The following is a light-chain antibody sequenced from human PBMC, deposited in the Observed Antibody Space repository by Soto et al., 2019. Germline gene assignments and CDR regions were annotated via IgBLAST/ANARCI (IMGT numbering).Light chain of an antibody. J-gene: IGKJ1*01. CDR3: MQNIDIQWS. CDR1: QNLLYSNGYNY. V-gene: IGKV2-28*01. Sequence: DVVMTQSPLSLSVTPGEPASISCRASQNLLYSNGYNYLDWYLQKPGQSPQLLIYMGSNRAPGVPDRFSGSGSGTDFSLKISRVEAEYVVVYYSMQNIDIQWSFGQGTKVEI. CDR2: MGS.